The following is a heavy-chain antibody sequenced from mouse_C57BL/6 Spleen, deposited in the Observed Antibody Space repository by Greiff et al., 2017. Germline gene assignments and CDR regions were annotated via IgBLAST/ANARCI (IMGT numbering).Heavy chain of an antibody. D-gene: IGHD2-3*01. CDR2: IWSDGST. J-gene: IGHJ4*01. V-gene: IGHV2-6-1*01. Sequence: QVQLKESGPGLVAPSQSLSITCTVSGFSLTSYGVHWVRQPPGKGLEWLVVIWSDGSTTYNSALKSRLSISKDNSKSQVFLKMNSLQTDDTAMYYCARQPIYDGYYDAMDYWGQGTSVTVSS. CDR3: ARQPIYDGYYDAMDY. CDR1: GFSLTSYG.